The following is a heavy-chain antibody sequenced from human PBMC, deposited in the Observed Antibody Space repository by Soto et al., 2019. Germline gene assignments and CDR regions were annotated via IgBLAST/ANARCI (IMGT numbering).Heavy chain of an antibody. J-gene: IGHJ4*02. V-gene: IGHV4-39*01. CDR2: IYYSGST. Sequence: SETLSLTCTVSGGSISSSSYFWGWIRQPPGKGLEWIGSIYYSGSTNYNPSLKSRVTTSEDTSKNQFSLKLSSVTAADTAVYYCARQSSTSMSSRYFDSWGQGTLVTVSS. CDR3: ARQSSTSMSSRYFDS. CDR1: GGSISSSSYF. D-gene: IGHD5-12*01.